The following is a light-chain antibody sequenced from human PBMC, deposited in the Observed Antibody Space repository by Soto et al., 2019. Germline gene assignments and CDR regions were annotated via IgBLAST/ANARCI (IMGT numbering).Light chain of an antibody. V-gene: IGLV2-14*01. Sequence: QPVLTQPASVSGSPGQSITISCTGTSSDVGGYNYVSWYQQHPGKAPKLIIYEVSNRPSGVSNRFSGSKSGNTASLTISGLQDEDEADYYCNSYTSKATVVFGTGTKVAVL. CDR1: SSDVGGYNY. CDR2: EVS. J-gene: IGLJ1*01. CDR3: NSYTSKATVV.